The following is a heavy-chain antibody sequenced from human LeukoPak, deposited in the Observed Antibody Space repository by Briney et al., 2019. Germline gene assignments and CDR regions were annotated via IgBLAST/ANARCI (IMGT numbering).Heavy chain of an antibody. J-gene: IGHJ1*01. V-gene: IGHV3-7*03. CDR3: ATARYCSGGSCYSYEYFQH. CDR1: GFTFSSYS. Sequence: GGSLRLSCAASGFTFSSYSMNWVRQAPGKGLEWVANIKQDGSEKYYVDSVKGRFTISRDNAKNSLYLQMNSLRAEDTAVYYCATARYCSGGSCYSYEYFQHWGQGTLVTVSS. D-gene: IGHD2-15*01. CDR2: IKQDGSEK.